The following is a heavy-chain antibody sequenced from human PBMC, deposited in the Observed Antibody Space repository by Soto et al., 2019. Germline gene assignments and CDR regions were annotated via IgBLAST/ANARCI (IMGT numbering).Heavy chain of an antibody. CDR3: ARWDDYGASDQYHFDH. CDR1: GYTFPASG. Sequence: WASVKVSCKASGYTFPASGICWVRQAPGQGLEWMGWTSIYNGHTEYSPKFLGRVVMTTDTSADTAYLELRSLRPDDAALYFCARWDDYGASDQYHFDHWGQGTLVTVSS. CDR2: TSIYNGHT. D-gene: IGHD4-17*01. V-gene: IGHV1-18*01. J-gene: IGHJ4*02.